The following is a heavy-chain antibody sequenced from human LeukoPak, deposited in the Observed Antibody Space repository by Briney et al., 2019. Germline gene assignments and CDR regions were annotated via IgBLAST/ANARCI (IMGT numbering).Heavy chain of an antibody. CDR2: TYCRSKCFN. J-gene: IGHJ4*02. V-gene: IGHV6-1*01. Sequence: SQTLSLTCAISGDSVSSNSAAWNWIRQSPSRGLELLGRTYCRSKCFNDYASSVKSRITINPDTSKNQFSLQLNSVTPEDTAIYYCARDLVTSGSTRGFDYWGQGTLVTVSS. CDR1: GDSVSSNSAA. CDR3: ARDLVTSGSTRGFDY. D-gene: IGHD6-19*01.